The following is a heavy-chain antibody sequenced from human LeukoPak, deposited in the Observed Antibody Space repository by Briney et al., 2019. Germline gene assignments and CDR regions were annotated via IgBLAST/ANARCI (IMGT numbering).Heavy chain of an antibody. CDR1: GFTFAEYT. V-gene: IGHV3-43*01. CDR2: ISWNGARI. CDR3: VKDLVAASENVRGWYPMYY. Sequence: PGGSLRLSCAASGFTFAEYTMHWVRQAPGKGLEWVSLISWNGARIHYGDSVMGRFTISRDNSKNSLYLQMNSLRTEDTALYYCVKDLVAASENVRGWYPMYYWGQGTLFTVSS. D-gene: IGHD6-19*01. J-gene: IGHJ4*02.